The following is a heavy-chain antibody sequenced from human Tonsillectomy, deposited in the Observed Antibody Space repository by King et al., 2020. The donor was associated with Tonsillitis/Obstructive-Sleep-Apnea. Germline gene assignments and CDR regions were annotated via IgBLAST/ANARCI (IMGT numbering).Heavy chain of an antibody. D-gene: IGHD1-1*01. CDR2: IYYDGTT. V-gene: IGHV4-39*01. Sequence: LPLPASFPGLVPPSATLSLTCTVSGCSTVSLLYSWGLILQSPGKGLEWIGSIYYDGTTYYNPSLKSRVTISVDTSKNQFSLRLTSVTAAEKAGEEGARHGEYTKRDDDGRDGGGKGTTVT. CDR3: ARHGEYTKRDDDGRDG. J-gene: IGHJ6*04. CDR1: GCSTVSLLYS.